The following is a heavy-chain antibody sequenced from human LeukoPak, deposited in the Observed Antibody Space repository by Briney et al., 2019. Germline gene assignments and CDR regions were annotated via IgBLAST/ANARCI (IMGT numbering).Heavy chain of an antibody. J-gene: IGHJ4*02. CDR3: ARNYDSSGYYKY. V-gene: IGHV3-53*01. D-gene: IGHD3-22*01. Sequence: PGGSLRLSCAASGFTVSSNYMSWVRQAPGKGLEWVSVIYSGGSTYYADSVKGRSTISRDNSKNTLYLQMNSLRAEDTAVYYCARNYDSSGYYKYWGQGTLVTVSS. CDR1: GFTVSSNY. CDR2: IYSGGST.